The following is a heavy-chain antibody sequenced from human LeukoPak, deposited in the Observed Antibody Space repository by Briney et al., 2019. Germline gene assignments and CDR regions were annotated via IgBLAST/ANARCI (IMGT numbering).Heavy chain of an antibody. D-gene: IGHD6-13*01. CDR3: ATVRDPQLGRDWYNYMDV. J-gene: IGHJ6*03. CDR2: ISTSSNYM. Sequence: TGGSLRLSCAASGFTFGSYSMNWVRQAPGKGLEWVSSISTSSNYMYYADSVKGRFTISRDNAKNSLYLQMNSLRAEDAAVYYCATVRDPQLGRDWYNYMDVWGKGTTVTVSS. V-gene: IGHV3-21*01. CDR1: GFTFGSYS.